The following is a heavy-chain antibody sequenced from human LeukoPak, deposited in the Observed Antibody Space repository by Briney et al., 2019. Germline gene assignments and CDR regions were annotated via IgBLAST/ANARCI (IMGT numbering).Heavy chain of an antibody. CDR3: AKGGGVIGRSYYFDY. J-gene: IGHJ4*02. CDR1: GFTFSTYA. D-gene: IGHD2-8*02. Sequence: PAGGSLRLSCVASGFTFSTYAMSWVRRAPGKGLEWVAAISNDGNNKFYADSVKGRFTISRDNPKNTMNLQMNSLRAEDTAVYYCAKGGGVIGRSYYFDYWGQGTLVTVSS. CDR2: ISNDGNNK. V-gene: IGHV3-30*18.